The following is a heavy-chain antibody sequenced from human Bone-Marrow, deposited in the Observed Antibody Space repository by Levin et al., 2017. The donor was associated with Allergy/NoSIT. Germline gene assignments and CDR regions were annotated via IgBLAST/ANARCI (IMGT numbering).Heavy chain of an antibody. D-gene: IGHD2-2*01. CDR3: ARDRERLQTDIVVVPAENYRSDYYYYMDV. J-gene: IGHJ6*03. V-gene: IGHV1-69*04. CDR1: GGTFSSYA. Sequence: VASVKVSCKASGGTFSSYAISWVRQAPGQGLEWMGRIIPILGIANYAQKFQGRVTITADKSTSTAYMELSSLRSEDTAVYYCARDRERLQTDIVVVPAENYRSDYYYYMDVWGKGTTVTVSS. CDR2: IIPILGIA.